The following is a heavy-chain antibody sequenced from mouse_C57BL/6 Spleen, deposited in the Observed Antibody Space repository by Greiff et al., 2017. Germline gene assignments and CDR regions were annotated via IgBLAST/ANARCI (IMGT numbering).Heavy chain of an antibody. CDR3: ARDRNGYAMDY. Sequence: EVKVEESEGGLVQPGSSMKLSCTASGFTFSDYYMAWVRQVPEKGLEWVANINYDGSSTYYLDSLKSRFIISRDNAKNILYLQMSSLKSEDTATYYCARDRNGYAMDYWGQGTSVTVSS. CDR1: GFTFSDYY. J-gene: IGHJ4*01. CDR2: INYDGSST. V-gene: IGHV5-16*01.